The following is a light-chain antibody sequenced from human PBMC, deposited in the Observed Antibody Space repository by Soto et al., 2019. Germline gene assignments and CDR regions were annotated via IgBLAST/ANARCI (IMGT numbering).Light chain of an antibody. V-gene: IGKV3-20*01. CDR2: GAS. CDR1: QSVSSSY. J-gene: IGKJ1*01. Sequence: EIVLTQYPGTLSFSPGERATLSCRASQSVSSSYLAWYQQKPGQAPRLLIYGASSRATGIPDRFSGSGSGTDFTLTISRLEPEDFAVYYCQQYGSSRETFGQGTKVDI. CDR3: QQYGSSRET.